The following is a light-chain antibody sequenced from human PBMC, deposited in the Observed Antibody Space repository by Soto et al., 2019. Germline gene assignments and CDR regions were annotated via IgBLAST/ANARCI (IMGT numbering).Light chain of an antibody. CDR3: QSYDSSLSGSGV. CDR2: GNS. Sequence: QPVLTQPPSGSGAPGQRVTISCTGSSSNIGAGYDVHWYQQLPGTAPKLLIYGNSNRPSGVPDRFSGSKSGTSASLAITGLQAEDEADYYCQSYDSSLSGSGVFGTGTKVTVL. CDR1: SSNIGAGYD. J-gene: IGLJ1*01. V-gene: IGLV1-40*01.